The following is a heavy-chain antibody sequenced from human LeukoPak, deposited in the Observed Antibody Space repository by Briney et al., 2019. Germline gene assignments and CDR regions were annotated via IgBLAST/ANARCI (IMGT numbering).Heavy chain of an antibody. Sequence: GGSLRLSCAASGLIFSTYAMTWVRQAPGKGLEWVSSISNSRPFIYYADSVKGRFTISRDNSKNTLYLQMNSLRAEDTAVYYCAKHSSGWRYSDYWGQGTLVTVSS. CDR2: ISNSRPFI. D-gene: IGHD6-19*01. CDR3: AKHSSGWRYSDY. CDR1: GLIFSTYA. J-gene: IGHJ4*02. V-gene: IGHV3-23*01.